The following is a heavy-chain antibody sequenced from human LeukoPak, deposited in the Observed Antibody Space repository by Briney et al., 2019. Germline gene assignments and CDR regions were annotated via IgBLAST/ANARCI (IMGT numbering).Heavy chain of an antibody. CDR3: ARGNLVGPVVGTKEYYFDY. Sequence: SETLSLTCAVYGGSFSGYYWSWIRQPPGKGLEWIGEINHSGSTNYNPSLKSRVTISVDTSKNQFSLKLSSVTAADTAVYYCARGNLVGPVVGTKEYYFDYWGQGTLVTVSS. CDR2: INHSGST. V-gene: IGHV4-34*01. D-gene: IGHD6-19*01. J-gene: IGHJ4*02. CDR1: GGSFSGYY.